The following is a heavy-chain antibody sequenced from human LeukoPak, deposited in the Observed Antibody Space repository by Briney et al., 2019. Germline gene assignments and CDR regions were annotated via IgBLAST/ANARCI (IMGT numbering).Heavy chain of an antibody. Sequence: GESPKTSCKGSGYSFTSYWIGWVRQMPGKGLEWMGIIYPGDSDTRYSPSFQGQVTISADKSISTAYLQWSSLKASDTAMYYCARRGIAAAGTEYYFDYWGQGTLVTVSS. CDR2: IYPGDSDT. CDR1: GYSFTSYW. D-gene: IGHD6-13*01. V-gene: IGHV5-51*01. CDR3: ARRGIAAAGTEYYFDY. J-gene: IGHJ4*02.